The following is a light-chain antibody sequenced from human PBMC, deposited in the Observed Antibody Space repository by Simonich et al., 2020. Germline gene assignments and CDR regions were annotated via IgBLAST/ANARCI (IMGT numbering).Light chain of an antibody. J-gene: IGKJ5*01. V-gene: IGKV4-1*01. CDR2: WAS. Sequence: DIVMTQSPDSLAVSLGERATINCKSSQSVLYSSNNKNYLAWYQQKPGHPPKLLIYWASTRESGVPDLFSGSGSGTDFTLTISSLQAEDVAVYYCQQYYSTPITFGQGTRLEIK. CDR1: QSVLYSSNNKNY. CDR3: QQYYSTPIT.